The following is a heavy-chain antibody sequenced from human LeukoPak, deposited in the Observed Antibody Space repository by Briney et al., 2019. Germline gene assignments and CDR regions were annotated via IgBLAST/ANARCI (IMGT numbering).Heavy chain of an antibody. Sequence: PGRSLRLSCAASGFTFTNYGMHWVRQAPGKGLEWVSAISGSGGSTYYADSVKGRFTIPRDNSKNTLYLQMNSLRAEDTAVYYCAKDWVALRRKWELLFWGQGTLVTVSS. V-gene: IGHV3-23*01. D-gene: IGHD1-26*01. CDR1: GFTFTNYG. CDR3: AKDWVALRRKWELLF. J-gene: IGHJ4*02. CDR2: ISGSGGST.